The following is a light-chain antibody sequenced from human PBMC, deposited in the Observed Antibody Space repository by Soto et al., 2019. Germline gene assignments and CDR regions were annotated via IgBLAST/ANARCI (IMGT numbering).Light chain of an antibody. V-gene: IGKV2-28*01. J-gene: IGKJ1*01. Sequence: DIVMTQSPLSLPVTPGEPSSISCISSQSLLHSNGYNYLDWYLQKPGQSPQLLIYLGSDRSSGVPDRFSGSGSGTDFTLKISRVEAEDVGVYYCMQALQTLRTFGQGTMVDIK. CDR2: LGS. CDR1: QSLLHSNGYNY. CDR3: MQALQTLRT.